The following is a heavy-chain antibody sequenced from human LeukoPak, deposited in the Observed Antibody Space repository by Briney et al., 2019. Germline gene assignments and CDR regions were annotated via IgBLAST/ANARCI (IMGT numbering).Heavy chain of an antibody. CDR2: INPNSGGT. CDR3: ARTISSSWTLGMDV. D-gene: IGHD6-13*01. V-gene: IGHV1-2*02. Sequence: ASVKVSCKASGYIFTDYYMHWVRQAPGQELEWMGWINPNSGGTNYAQKFQGRVTMTRDTSISTAYMELSRLRSDDTAVYYCARTISSSWTLGMDVWGQGTTVTVSS. J-gene: IGHJ6*02. CDR1: GYIFTDYY.